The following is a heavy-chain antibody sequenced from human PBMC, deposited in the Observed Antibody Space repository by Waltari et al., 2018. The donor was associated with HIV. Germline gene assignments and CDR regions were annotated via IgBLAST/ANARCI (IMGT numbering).Heavy chain of an antibody. V-gene: IGHV3-30*18. CDR1: GFTFSSYG. CDR2: ISYDGSNK. D-gene: IGHD6-19*01. J-gene: IGHJ4*02. Sequence: VQLVESGGGVVQPGRSLRLYCAASGFTFSSYGMHGVRQAPGKGLEWVAVISYDGSNKYYADSVKGRFTISRDNSKNTLYLQMNSLRAEDTAVYYCAKDFHSSGHWNYWGQGTLVTVSS. CDR3: AKDFHSSGHWNY.